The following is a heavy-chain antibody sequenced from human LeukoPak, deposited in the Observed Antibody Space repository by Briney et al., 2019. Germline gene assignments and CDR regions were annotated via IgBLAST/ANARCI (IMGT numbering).Heavy chain of an antibody. CDR2: IYYSGST. CDR3: AREGAAYYFDY. V-gene: IGHV4-31*03. Sequence: SETLSLTCTVSGGSISSGGYYWSWIRQHPGKGLEWIGYIYYSGSTYYNPSLKSRVTISVDTSKSQFSLKLSSVTAADTAVYYCAREGAAYYFDYWGQGTLVTVSS. J-gene: IGHJ4*02. CDR1: GGSISSGGYY. D-gene: IGHD6-25*01.